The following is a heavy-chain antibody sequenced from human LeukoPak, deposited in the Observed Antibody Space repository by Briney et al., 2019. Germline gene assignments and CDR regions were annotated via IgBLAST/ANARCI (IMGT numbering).Heavy chain of an antibody. CDR2: IYSGGST. CDR1: GFTFSTYS. CDR3: AREGLAVAGTR. D-gene: IGHD6-19*01. J-gene: IGHJ4*02. V-gene: IGHV3-66*01. Sequence: GGSLRLSCAASGFTFSTYSMNWVRQAPGKGLEWVSVIYSGGSTYYADSVKGRFTISRDNSKNTLYLQMNSLRAEDTAVYYCAREGLAVAGTRWGQGTLVTVSS.